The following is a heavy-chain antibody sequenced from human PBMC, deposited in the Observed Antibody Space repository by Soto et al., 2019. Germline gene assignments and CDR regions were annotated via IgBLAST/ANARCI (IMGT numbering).Heavy chain of an antibody. Sequence: QVQLVQSGAEVKKPGASVKVSCKASGYTFTSYYMHWVRQAPGQGLEWMGIINPSGGSTNYAQKFQRRVTRTRDTSTSTVYMELSSLRSEDTAVYSCARPVVSSWYDHWGPGTLVSVSS. CDR1: GYTFTSYY. J-gene: IGHJ5*02. CDR2: INPSGGST. D-gene: IGHD2-21*01. V-gene: IGHV1-46*03. CDR3: ARPVVSSWYDH.